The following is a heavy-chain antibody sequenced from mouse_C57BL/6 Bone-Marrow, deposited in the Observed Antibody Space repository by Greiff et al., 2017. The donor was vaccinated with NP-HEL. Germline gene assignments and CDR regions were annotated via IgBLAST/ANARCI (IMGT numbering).Heavy chain of an antibody. D-gene: IGHD1-1*01. CDR1: GYTFTGYS. Sequence: VQLQQSGAELTKPGASVKLSCKASGYTFTGYSIEWVKQRPGHGLEWIGDIIPRSGSTKYNQKFKGKATLTADKSSSTAYMQLSSLTSEDSAVYDCARTGRSSHWYFGGWGTGITVTVA. V-gene: IGHV1-4*01. J-gene: IGHJ1*03. CDR3: ARTGRSSHWYFGG. CDR2: IIPRSGST.